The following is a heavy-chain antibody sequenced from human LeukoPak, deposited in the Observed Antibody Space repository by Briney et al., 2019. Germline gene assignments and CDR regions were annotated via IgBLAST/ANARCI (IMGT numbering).Heavy chain of an antibody. CDR3: AKDRDLLFAHCWFDL. CDR2: ISISGGSA. CDR1: GFTFSTYA. J-gene: IGHJ5*02. D-gene: IGHD3-10*01. V-gene: IGHV3-23*01. Sequence: PGGSLRLFCAASGFTFSTYAMSWVRQAPGKGLEWVSGISISGGSAYYADSVKGRFTISRDNSKSTLYLQMNRLRAEDTAVYYCAKDRDLLFAHCWFDLWGQGILVTVSS.